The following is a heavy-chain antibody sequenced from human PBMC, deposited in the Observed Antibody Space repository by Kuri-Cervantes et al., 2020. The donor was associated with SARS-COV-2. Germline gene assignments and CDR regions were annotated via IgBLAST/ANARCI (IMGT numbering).Heavy chain of an antibody. CDR1: GFTFRSYA. CDR3: ARVRLWFGELLGAFDI. Sequence: LSLTCATSGFTFRSYAMHWVRQAPGKGLEWVAVISYDGSNKYYADSVKGRFTISRDNSKNTLYLQMNSLRAEDTAVYYCARVRLWFGELLGAFDIWGQGTMVTVSS. CDR2: ISYDGSNK. V-gene: IGHV3-30-3*01. J-gene: IGHJ3*02. D-gene: IGHD3-10*01.